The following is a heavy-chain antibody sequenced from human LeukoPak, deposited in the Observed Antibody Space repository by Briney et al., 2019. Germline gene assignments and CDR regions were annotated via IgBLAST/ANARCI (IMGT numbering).Heavy chain of an antibody. D-gene: IGHD3-10*01. J-gene: IGHJ4*02. Sequence: GGSLRLSCAASGFTFSSYAMSWVRQAPGKGLEWVGRIKSKTDGGTTDYAAPVKGRFTVSRDDSKNTLYLQMNSLKTEDTAVYYCTTVAGRGTGDYWGQGTLVTVSS. CDR3: TTVAGRGTGDY. V-gene: IGHV3-15*01. CDR1: GFTFSSYA. CDR2: IKSKTDGGTT.